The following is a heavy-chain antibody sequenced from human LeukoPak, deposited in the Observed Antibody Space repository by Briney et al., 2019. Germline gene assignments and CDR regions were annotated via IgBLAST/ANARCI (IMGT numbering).Heavy chain of an antibody. V-gene: IGHV3-30*02. Sequence: GGSLRLSCAASGFTFSSYGMHWVRQAPGKGLEWVAFIRYDGSNKYYADSVKGRFTISRDNSKNTLYLQMNSLRAEDTAVYYCAKWGFGEPVLDLDAFDIWGQGTMVTVSS. CDR2: IRYDGSNK. D-gene: IGHD3-10*01. J-gene: IGHJ3*02. CDR3: AKWGFGEPVLDLDAFDI. CDR1: GFTFSSYG.